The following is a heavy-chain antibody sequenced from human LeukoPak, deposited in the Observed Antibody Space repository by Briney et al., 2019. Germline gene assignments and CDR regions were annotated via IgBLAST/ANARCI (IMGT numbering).Heavy chain of an antibody. CDR1: GGSFSGYY. Sequence: SETLSLTCAVYGGSFSGYYRSWIRQPPGKGLEWIGEINHSGSTNYNPSLKSRVTISVDTSKNQFSLKLSSVTAADTAVYYCAVTGTNDYYYYYGMDVWGQGTTVTVSS. J-gene: IGHJ6*02. D-gene: IGHD1-20*01. CDR2: INHSGST. CDR3: AVTGTNDYYYYYGMDV. V-gene: IGHV4-34*01.